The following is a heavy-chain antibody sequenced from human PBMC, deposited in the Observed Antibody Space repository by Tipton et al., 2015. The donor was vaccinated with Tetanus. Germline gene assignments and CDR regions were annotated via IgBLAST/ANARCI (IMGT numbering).Heavy chain of an antibody. D-gene: IGHD1-26*01. CDR3: AKMGIVGAPTARDYFDY. J-gene: IGHJ4*02. Sequence: SLRLSCAASGFTFNNYGMHWVRQAPGKGLERVAVISYGGNNNYYADSVKGRFTISRDNSKNTLYLQMNSLRAEDTAVYYCAKMGIVGAPTARDYFDYWGQGTLVTVSS. CDR2: ISYGGNNN. V-gene: IGHV3-30*18. CDR1: GFTFNNYG.